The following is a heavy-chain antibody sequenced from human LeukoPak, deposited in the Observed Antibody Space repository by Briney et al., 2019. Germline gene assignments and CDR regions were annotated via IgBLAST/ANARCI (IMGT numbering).Heavy chain of an antibody. CDR1: RFTFSSYA. CDR3: ANVLTGVITGTTHY. D-gene: IGHD1-14*01. J-gene: IGHJ4*02. Sequence: PGGSLRLSCAASRFTFSSYAMSWVRQAPGKGLEWVSAISGSGGSTYYAGSVKGRFTISRDNSKNTLYLQMNSLRAEDTAVYYCANVLTGVITGTTHYWGQGTLVTVSS. CDR2: ISGSGGST. V-gene: IGHV3-23*01.